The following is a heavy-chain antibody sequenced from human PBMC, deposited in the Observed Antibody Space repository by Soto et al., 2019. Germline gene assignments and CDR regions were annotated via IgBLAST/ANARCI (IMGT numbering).Heavy chain of an antibody. J-gene: IGHJ4*02. Sequence: QVPLQQSGPGLVKPSQTLSLTCAISGDSISTNGVAWNWIRQSPSRGLEWLGRTYYRSKWYKDYAGSVISRITIDPDTSKNQFSLQLNSVTPEDTAIYYCVRGRVSAFDYWAQGTLVTVSS. CDR2: TYYRSKWYK. CDR3: VRGRVSAFDY. V-gene: IGHV6-1*01. CDR1: GDSISTNGVA. D-gene: IGHD4-4*01.